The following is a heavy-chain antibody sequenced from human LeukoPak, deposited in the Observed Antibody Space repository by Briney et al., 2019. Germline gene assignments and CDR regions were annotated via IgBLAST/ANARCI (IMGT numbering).Heavy chain of an antibody. CDR2: MSSHSGNA. CDR3: ARGNSADH. D-gene: IGHD1-1*01. Sequence: GSVKVSCKASGYTFTSYDINWVRQATGQGLEWVGRMSSHSGNAAYVQKFQGRITITRNSSITTAYMELSSLRSEDTAVYYCARGNSADHWGQGTLVTVSS. J-gene: IGHJ5*02. V-gene: IGHV1-8*03. CDR1: GYTFTSYD.